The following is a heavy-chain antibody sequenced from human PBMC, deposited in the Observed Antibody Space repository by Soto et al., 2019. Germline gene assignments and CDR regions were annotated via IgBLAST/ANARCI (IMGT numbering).Heavy chain of an antibody. Sequence: QVQLQQWGAGLLKPSETLSLTCAVYGGSFSGYYWSWIRQPPGKGLEWIGEINHSGSTNYNPSLKSRVTISVDTSKNQFSLKLSSVTAADTAVYYCARGGLLWFVELLTPTRDYWGQGTLVTVSA. D-gene: IGHD3-10*01. J-gene: IGHJ4*02. CDR3: ARGGLLWFVELLTPTRDY. CDR1: GGSFSGYY. CDR2: INHSGST. V-gene: IGHV4-34*01.